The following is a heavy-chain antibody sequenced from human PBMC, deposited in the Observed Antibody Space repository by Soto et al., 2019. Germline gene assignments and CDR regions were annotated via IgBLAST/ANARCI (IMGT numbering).Heavy chain of an antibody. V-gene: IGHV5-10-1*01. J-gene: IGHJ6*02. CDR1: GYSFTSYW. D-gene: IGHD3-22*01. CDR2: IDPSDSYT. CDR3: ARHMGDYYDSSGYYYYYGMDV. Sequence: HGESLKISCKGSGYSFTSYWISWVRQMPGKGLEWMGRIDPSDSYTNYSPSFQGHVTISADKSISTAYLQWSSLKASDTAMYYCARHMGDYYDSSGYYYYYGMDVWGQGTTVTVS.